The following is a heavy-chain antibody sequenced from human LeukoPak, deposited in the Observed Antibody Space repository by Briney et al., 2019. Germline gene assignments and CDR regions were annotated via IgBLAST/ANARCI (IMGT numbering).Heavy chain of an antibody. CDR1: GFTFSSYA. D-gene: IGHD2-2*01. Sequence: PGGSLRLSCAASGFTFSSYAMDWVRQAPGKGLEWVAVISYDGSNKYYADSVKGRFTIYRDNSKNTLYLLMNSLRAEDTAVYYCARAGYCSSTSCFIYGGIYWFDPWGQGTLVTVSS. CDR2: ISYDGSNK. CDR3: ARAGYCSSTSCFIYGGIYWFDP. V-gene: IGHV3-30-3*01. J-gene: IGHJ5*02.